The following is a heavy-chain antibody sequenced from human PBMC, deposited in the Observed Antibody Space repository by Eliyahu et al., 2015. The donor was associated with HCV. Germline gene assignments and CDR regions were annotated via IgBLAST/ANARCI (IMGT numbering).Heavy chain of an antibody. CDR1: GFTFXNNW. CDR2: IKQDGSET. J-gene: IGHJ5*02. Sequence: EVQLVESGGGLVQPGGSLXXSCAAXGFTFXNNWXXWVRQAPGKGLEWVANIKQDGSETYYVDSVRGRFTISRDNAKNSLSLQMNSLRAEDTALYYCARDIGAHCTSTSCYKAWFDPWGQGTLVTVSS. CDR3: ARDIGAHCTSTSCYKAWFDP. D-gene: IGHD2-2*02. V-gene: IGHV3-7*01.